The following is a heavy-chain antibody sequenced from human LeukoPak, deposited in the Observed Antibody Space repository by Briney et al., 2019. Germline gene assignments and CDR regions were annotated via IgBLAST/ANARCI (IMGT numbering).Heavy chain of an antibody. CDR2: IKQDGSEK. D-gene: IGHD5-12*01. V-gene: IGHV3-7*01. CDR1: GFTFSSYG. Sequence: PGGSLRLSCAASGFTFSSYGMSWVRQAPGKGLEWVANIKQDGSEKYYVDSVKGRFTISRDNAKNSLYLQMNSLRAEDTAVYYCARGYQGGYDPSFDPWGQGTLVTVSS. CDR3: ARGYQGGYDPSFDP. J-gene: IGHJ5*02.